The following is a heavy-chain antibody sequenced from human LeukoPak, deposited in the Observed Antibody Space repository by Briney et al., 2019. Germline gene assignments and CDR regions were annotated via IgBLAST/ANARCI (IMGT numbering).Heavy chain of an antibody. CDR3: ARAAKRCSSTSCYKYYYYGMDV. CDR1: GGSFSGYY. CDR2: INHSGST. Sequence: PSETLSLTCAVYGGSFSGYYWSWIRQPPGKGLEWIGEINHSGSTNYNPSLKSRVTISVDTSKNQFSLKLSSVTAADTAVYYCARAAKRCSSTSCYKYYYYGMDVWGQGTTVTASS. V-gene: IGHV4-34*01. J-gene: IGHJ6*02. D-gene: IGHD2-2*02.